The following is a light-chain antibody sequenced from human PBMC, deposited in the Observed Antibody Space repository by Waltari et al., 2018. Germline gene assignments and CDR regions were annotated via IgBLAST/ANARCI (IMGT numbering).Light chain of an antibody. Sequence: DIQMTQSPSSLSASVGDRVTITCRASQGISNYLAWYQQKPGKGPKLLIYAASTLQSGVQSRCSGSGSGTDFTLTISSLQPEDVATYYCQKYNSARTFGQGTKVEIK. CDR1: QGISNY. CDR3: QKYNSART. V-gene: IGKV1-27*01. J-gene: IGKJ1*01. CDR2: AAS.